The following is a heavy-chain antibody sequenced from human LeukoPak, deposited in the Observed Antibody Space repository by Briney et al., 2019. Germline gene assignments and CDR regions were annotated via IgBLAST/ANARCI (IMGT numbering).Heavy chain of an antibody. CDR1: GGSFSGYY. V-gene: IGHV4-34*01. J-gene: IGHJ6*02. D-gene: IGHD6-6*01. CDR2: INHSGST. CDR3: ARGSLVRKYYYYYYGMDV. Sequence: SETLSLTCAVYGGSFSGYYWGWIRQPPGKGLEWIGEINHSGSTNYNPSLKSRVTISVDTSKNQFSLKLSSVTAADTAVYYCARGSLVRKYYYYYYGMDVWGQGTTVTVSS.